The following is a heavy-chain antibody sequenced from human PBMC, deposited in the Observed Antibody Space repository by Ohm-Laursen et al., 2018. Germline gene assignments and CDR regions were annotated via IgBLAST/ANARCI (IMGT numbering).Heavy chain of an antibody. D-gene: IGHD3-16*01. V-gene: IGHV3-7*01. CDR3: ARGAYAS. J-gene: IGHJ5*02. Sequence: SLRLSCAASGFSFSADWMYWVRQAPGKGLEWVANIKQDGSEKYYMDSVKGRFTISRDNAKNSLYLQMNSLRADDTAVYYCARGAYASWGQGTLVTVSS. CDR2: IKQDGSEK. CDR1: GFSFSADW.